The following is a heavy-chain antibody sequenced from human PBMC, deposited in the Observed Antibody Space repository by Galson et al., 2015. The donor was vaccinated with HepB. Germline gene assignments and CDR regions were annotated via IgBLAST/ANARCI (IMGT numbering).Heavy chain of an antibody. V-gene: IGHV1-2*02. Sequence: SVKVSCKASGSTFTGYYMHWVRQAPGQGLEWMGWINPSSGGTNYAQKFQGRVTMTRDTSISTAYMELSRLRSDDTAVYYCARAECSSTSCYGWFDPWGQGTLVTVSS. D-gene: IGHD2-2*01. CDR1: GSTFTGYY. J-gene: IGHJ5*02. CDR3: ARAECSSTSCYGWFDP. CDR2: INPSSGGT.